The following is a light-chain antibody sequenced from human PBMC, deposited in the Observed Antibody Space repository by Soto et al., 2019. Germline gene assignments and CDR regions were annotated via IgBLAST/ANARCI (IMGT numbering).Light chain of an antibody. Sequence: EIVLTQSPGTLALSPGEGATLSWRASQSVSKYLAWYQQKPGQAPRLLIYGASSRATGIPDSFSGSGSGTDFTLTISRLEPEDFAVYYCQQYGGSPQTFGQGTKVEIK. CDR2: GAS. V-gene: IGKV3-20*01. CDR1: QSVSKY. J-gene: IGKJ1*01. CDR3: QQYGGSPQT.